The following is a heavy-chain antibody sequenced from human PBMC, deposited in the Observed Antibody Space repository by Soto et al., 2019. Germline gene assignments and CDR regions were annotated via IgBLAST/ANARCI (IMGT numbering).Heavy chain of an antibody. V-gene: IGHV4-39*01. J-gene: IGHJ4*02. CDR3: ARRNDYGDYVFPVDY. Sequence: QLQLQESGSGLVKPSETLSLTCTVSGGSISSSSYFWGWIRQPPGKGLEWIGSIYYSGSTYYNPSLKSRVTISVDTSKNQFSLKLSSVTAADTAVYYCARRNDYGDYVFPVDYWGQGTLVTVSS. CDR1: GGSISSSSYF. CDR2: IYYSGST. D-gene: IGHD4-17*01.